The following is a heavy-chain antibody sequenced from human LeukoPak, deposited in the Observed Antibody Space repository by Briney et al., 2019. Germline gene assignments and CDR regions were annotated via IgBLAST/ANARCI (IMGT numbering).Heavy chain of an antibody. Sequence: GGSLRLSCAASGFTFSSYSMNWVRQAPGKGLEWVSSISSSSSYIYYADSVKGRFTISRDNSKNTLYLQMNSLRPEDTAIYYCARCRDYNFLDYWGQGTLVTVSS. V-gene: IGHV3-21*01. CDR3: ARCRDYNFLDY. CDR1: GFTFSSYS. D-gene: IGHD5-24*01. CDR2: ISSSSSYI. J-gene: IGHJ4*02.